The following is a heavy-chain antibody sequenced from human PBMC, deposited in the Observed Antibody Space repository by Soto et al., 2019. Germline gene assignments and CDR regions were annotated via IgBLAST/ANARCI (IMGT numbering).Heavy chain of an antibody. D-gene: IGHD5-18*01. V-gene: IGHV1-18*01. Sequence: KFQGRVTMTTDTSTSTAYLELRSLTYDDTAVYYCARDVDTALAIRAFDLWGQGTMVTVSS. J-gene: IGHJ3*01. CDR3: ARDVDTALAIRAFDL.